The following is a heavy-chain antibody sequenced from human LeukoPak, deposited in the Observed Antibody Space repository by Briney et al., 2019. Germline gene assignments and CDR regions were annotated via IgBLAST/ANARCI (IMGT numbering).Heavy chain of an antibody. Sequence: GGSLRLSCAASGFTFSSYEMNWVRQAPGKGLEWVSYISSSGSTIYYADSVKGGFTIYRDNAKTSLYLQMNSLRAEDTAVYYCARELSSWADYYYYYGMDVWGKGTTVTVSS. CDR2: ISSSGSTI. J-gene: IGHJ6*04. D-gene: IGHD6-13*01. CDR1: GFTFSSYE. CDR3: ARELSSWADYYYYYGMDV. V-gene: IGHV3-48*03.